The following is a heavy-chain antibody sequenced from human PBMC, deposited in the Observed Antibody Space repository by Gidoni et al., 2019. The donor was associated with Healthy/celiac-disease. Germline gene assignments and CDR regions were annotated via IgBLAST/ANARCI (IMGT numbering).Heavy chain of an antibody. D-gene: IGHD3-10*01. CDR2: IYYSGST. J-gene: IGHJ3*02. Sequence: QVQLQESGPGLVKPSETLSLTCTVAGGSVSSGSYYWRWIRQPPGKGLEWIGYIYYSGSTNYNPSLKSRVTISVDTSKNQCSLKLSSVTAADTAVYYCARDRGPNDAFDIWGQGTMVTVSS. CDR3: ARDRGPNDAFDI. CDR1: GGSVSSGSYY. V-gene: IGHV4-61*01.